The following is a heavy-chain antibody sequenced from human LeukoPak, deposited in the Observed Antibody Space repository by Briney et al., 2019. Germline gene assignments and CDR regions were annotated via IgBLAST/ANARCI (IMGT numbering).Heavy chain of an antibody. V-gene: IGHV3-43D*03. J-gene: IGHJ4*02. CDR1: GFTFDDYA. CDR2: ISWNGRST. Sequence: GGSLRLSCAASGFTFDDYAMHWVRQAPGKGLEWVSFISWNGRSTSYADSVKGRFTISRDNSKNSLYLEINSLSPEDTALYYCAKDITVGYSSGSTFDHWGQGTLVTVSS. CDR3: AKDITVGYSSGSTFDH. D-gene: IGHD6-19*01.